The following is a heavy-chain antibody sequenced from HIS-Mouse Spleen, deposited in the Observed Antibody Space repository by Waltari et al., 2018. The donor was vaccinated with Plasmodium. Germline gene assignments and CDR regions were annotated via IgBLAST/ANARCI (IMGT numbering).Heavy chain of an antibody. J-gene: IGHJ4*02. CDR3: ARVGDFWSGYCNDY. CDR1: GFTVRSYW. Sequence: EVQLVESGGGLVQPGGSLRLSCAASGFTVRSYWLHWVRQAQGKGLVWVSRINSDGSSTSYADSVKGRFTISRDNAKNTLYLQMNSLRAEDTAVYYCARVGDFWSGYCNDYWGQGTLVTVSS. V-gene: IGHV3-74*01. CDR2: INSDGSST. D-gene: IGHD3-3*01.